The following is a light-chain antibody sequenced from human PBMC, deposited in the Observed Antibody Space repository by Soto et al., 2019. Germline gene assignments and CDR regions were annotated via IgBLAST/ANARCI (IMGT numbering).Light chain of an antibody. J-gene: IGKJ1*01. Sequence: EIVLTHSPATLSLSPGERAPLSCRASQSVSSYLAWYQQKPGQAPRLVIYDASTRATGIPARFSGSGSGTDFTLTITSLQPEDFEVYYCQQRSNWPPTFGQGTKVDIK. CDR3: QQRSNWPPT. CDR2: DAS. CDR1: QSVSSY. V-gene: IGKV3-11*01.